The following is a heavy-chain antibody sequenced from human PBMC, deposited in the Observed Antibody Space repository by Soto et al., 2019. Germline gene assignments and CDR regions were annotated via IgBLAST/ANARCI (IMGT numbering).Heavy chain of an antibody. Sequence: ELLSLTFIVAGTSISASCWTWIVKSAGKGLEWIGRIYATGTTDYNPSLKSRVMMSVDTSKKQFSLKLRSVTAADTVVYYCVRDGTKSLWDWFDPWGQGISATVSS. CDR1: GTSISASC. V-gene: IGHV4-4*07. J-gene: IGHJ5*02. CDR3: VRDGTKSLWDWFDP. D-gene: IGHD1-1*01. CDR2: IYATGTT.